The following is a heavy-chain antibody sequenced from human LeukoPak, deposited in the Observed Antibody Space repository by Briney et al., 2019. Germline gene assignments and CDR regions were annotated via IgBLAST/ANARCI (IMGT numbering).Heavy chain of an antibody. D-gene: IGHD6-13*01. CDR3: ARVGDIAAAVDY. CDR2: IYYSGGT. Sequence: SETLSLTCTVSGGSISSHYWSWIRQPPGKGLEWIGYIYYSGGTNYNPSLKSRVTISVDTSKNQFSLKLSSVTAADTAVYYCARVGDIAAAVDYWGQGTLVTVSS. J-gene: IGHJ4*02. CDR1: GGSISSHY. V-gene: IGHV4-59*11.